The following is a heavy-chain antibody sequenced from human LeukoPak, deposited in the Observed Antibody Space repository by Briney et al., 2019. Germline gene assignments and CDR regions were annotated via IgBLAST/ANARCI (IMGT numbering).Heavy chain of an antibody. D-gene: IGHD1-26*01. J-gene: IGHJ4*02. Sequence: KPSETLSLTCTVSGGSISSYYWSWIRQPPGKGLEWIGYIYYSGSTNYNPSLKSRVTISVDTSKHQFSLKLSSVTAADAAVYYCARASPGTLYYFDYWGQGTLVTVSS. V-gene: IGHV4-59*01. CDR1: GGSISSYY. CDR3: ARASPGTLYYFDY. CDR2: IYYSGST.